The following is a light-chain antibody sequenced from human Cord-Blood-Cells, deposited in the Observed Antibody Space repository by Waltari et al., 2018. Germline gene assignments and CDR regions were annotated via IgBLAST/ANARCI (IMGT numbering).Light chain of an antibody. Sequence: DIQMTQSPSTLSASVGDRVTITCRASQRISSWLAWYQQKPGKAPKLLIYDASSLESGVPSRFSGSGSGTEFTLTISSLQPDDFATYYCQQYNSYSPTFGRGTKVEIK. CDR1: QRISSW. CDR2: DAS. V-gene: IGKV1-5*01. CDR3: QQYNSYSPT. J-gene: IGKJ4*01.